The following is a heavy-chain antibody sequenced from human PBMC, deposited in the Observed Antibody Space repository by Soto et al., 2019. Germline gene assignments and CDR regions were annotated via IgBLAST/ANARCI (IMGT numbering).Heavy chain of an antibody. CDR1: GYSIISDYC. CDR3: ARFPAY. V-gene: IGHV4-38-2*02. J-gene: IGHJ4*02. Sequence: SETLSLTCTVSGYSIISDYCWGWIRQPPGNGLEWIGSFYHSGSTHYNPSLKSRVTISVDTSKNQFSLKLTSVTAADTAVYFCARFPAYWGQGILVTVSS. CDR2: FYHSGST.